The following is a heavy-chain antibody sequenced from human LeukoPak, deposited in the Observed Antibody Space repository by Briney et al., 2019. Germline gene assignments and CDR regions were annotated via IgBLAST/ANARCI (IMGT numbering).Heavy chain of an antibody. J-gene: IGHJ4*02. CDR3: TKDQGSYSSSWYSDR. Sequence: GGSLRLSCVVAGFTFSAYAMNWVRQAPGRGLEWVSGIHGSSGRTYYADSVKGRFTISRDNSKNTVYLQMNSLRAEDTAVYYCTKDQGSYSSSWYSDRWGQGTLVTVSS. V-gene: IGHV3-23*01. D-gene: IGHD6-13*01. CDR2: IHGSSGRT. CDR1: GFTFSAYA.